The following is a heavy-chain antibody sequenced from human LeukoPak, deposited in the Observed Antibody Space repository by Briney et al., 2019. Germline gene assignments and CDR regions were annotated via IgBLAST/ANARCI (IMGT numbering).Heavy chain of an antibody. Sequence: GGSLRLSCAASGFTFTTYVMAWVRQTPGKGLEWVAVISSPADTIYYADFVRGRFTISRDNSKYTLYLHLNSLRVDDTAVYYCARAPSHRGFDYWGQGTLVTVSS. V-gene: IGHV3-23*01. CDR1: GFTFTTYV. CDR2: ISSPADTI. CDR3: ARAPSHRGFDY. J-gene: IGHJ4*02.